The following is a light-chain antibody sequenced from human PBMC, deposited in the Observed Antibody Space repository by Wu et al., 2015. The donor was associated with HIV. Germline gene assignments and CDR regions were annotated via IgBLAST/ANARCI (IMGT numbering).Light chain of an antibody. CDR2: AAS. V-gene: IGKV1-39*01. J-gene: IGKJ2*01. CDR3: QQSRTVPYT. Sequence: DIQMTQSPSSLSASVGDRVTITCRASQSISSYLNWYQQKPGKAPKLLIYAASSLQSGVPSRFSGSGSGTDFTFTIDSLQPEDFAICYCQQSRTVPYTFGQGTKLQI. CDR1: QSISSY.